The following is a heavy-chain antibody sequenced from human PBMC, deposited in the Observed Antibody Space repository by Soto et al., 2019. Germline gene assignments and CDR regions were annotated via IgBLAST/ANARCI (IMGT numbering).Heavy chain of an antibody. J-gene: IGHJ2*01. CDR3: ACLNGYNSSFDR. D-gene: IGHD1-1*01. CDR2: IFDTGNT. V-gene: IGHV4-30-2*01. CDR1: GGSLSSGGCS. Sequence: QLQLLESGSGLVRPSQTLALTCAVSGGSLSSGGCSWNWIRLPPGKSLEWIGYIFDTGNTYYSTSLKIRVTISVDTSRNQFSLRLASVSAADTAMYDCACLNGYNSSFDRLGRVTLVTVAS.